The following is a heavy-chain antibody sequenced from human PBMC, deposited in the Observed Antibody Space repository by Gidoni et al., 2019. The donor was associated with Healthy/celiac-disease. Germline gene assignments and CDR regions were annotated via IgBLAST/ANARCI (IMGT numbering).Heavy chain of an antibody. CDR3: ARVGARVPAAAGKGLGY. V-gene: IGHV1-2*02. CDR1: GYTFTGYH. Sequence: QVQLVQSGAAVKTPGASVKVSCTASGYTFTGYHMHWVRQAPGQGLAWMGWINPNSGGTNYAQKFQGRVTMTRDTSISTADMELSRLRSDDTAVYYCARVGARVPAAAGKGLGYWGQGTLVTVSS. D-gene: IGHD6-13*01. J-gene: IGHJ4*02. CDR2: INPNSGGT.